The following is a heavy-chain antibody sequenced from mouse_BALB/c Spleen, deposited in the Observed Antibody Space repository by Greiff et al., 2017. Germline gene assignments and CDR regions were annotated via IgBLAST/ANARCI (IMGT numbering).Heavy chain of an antibody. CDR2: INPYNDGT. CDR1: GYTFTSYV. J-gene: IGHJ3*01. D-gene: IGHD1-1*01. Sequence: VQLKESGPELVKPGASVKMSCKASGYTFTSYVMHWVKQKPGQGLEWIGYINPYNDGTKYNEKFKGKATLTSDKSSSTAYMELSSLTSEDSAVYYCARITTVVEGAYWGQGTLVTVSA. CDR3: ARITTVVEGAY. V-gene: IGHV1-14*01.